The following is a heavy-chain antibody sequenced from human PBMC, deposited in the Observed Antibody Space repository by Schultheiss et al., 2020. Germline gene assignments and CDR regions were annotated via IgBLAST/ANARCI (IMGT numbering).Heavy chain of an antibody. J-gene: IGHJ4*02. D-gene: IGHD6-19*01. CDR2: IKSKTDGGTT. V-gene: IGHV3-15*01. CDR3: ARFFEQWPIDY. CDR1: GFTFSSYA. Sequence: GGSLRPSCAVSGFTFSSYAMHWVRQAPGKGLEWVGRIKSKTDGGTTDYAAPVKGRFTISRDDSKNTLYLQMNSLKTEDTAVYYCARFFEQWPIDYWGQGTLVTVPS.